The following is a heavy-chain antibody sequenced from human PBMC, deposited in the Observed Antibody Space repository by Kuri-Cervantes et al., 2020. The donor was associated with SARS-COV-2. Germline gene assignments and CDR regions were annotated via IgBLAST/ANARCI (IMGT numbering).Heavy chain of an antibody. J-gene: IGHJ4*02. CDR1: GGSISSGGYS. V-gene: IGHV4-30-2*01. Sequence: LRLSCAVSGGSISSGGYSWSWIRQPPGKDLEWIGYIYHSGSTYYNPFLKSRVTISVDTSKNQFSPKPSSVTASDTAVYYCARGARPGGEEMATIVHFDYWGQGTLVTVSS. D-gene: IGHD5-24*01. CDR2: IYHSGST. CDR3: ARGARPGGEEMATIVHFDY.